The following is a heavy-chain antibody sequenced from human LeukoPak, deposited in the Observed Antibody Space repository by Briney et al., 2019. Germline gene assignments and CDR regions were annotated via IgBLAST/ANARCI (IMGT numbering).Heavy chain of an antibody. V-gene: IGHV3-30-3*01. CDR3: ARDLYSTNYYGMDV. CDR1: GFTFSSYA. D-gene: IGHD2-15*01. J-gene: IGHJ6*02. Sequence: GGSLRLSCAASGFTFSSYATHWVRQAPGKGLEWVAVISYDGSNKYYADSVKGRFTISRDNSKNTLYLQMNSLRAEDTAVYYCARDLYSTNYYGMDVWGQGTTVTVSS. CDR2: ISYDGSNK.